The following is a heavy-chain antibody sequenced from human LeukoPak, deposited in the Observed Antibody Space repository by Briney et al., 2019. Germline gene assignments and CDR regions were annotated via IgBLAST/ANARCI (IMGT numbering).Heavy chain of an antibody. CDR2: IYHSGST. V-gene: IGHV4-38-2*01. D-gene: IGHD2-2*01. Sequence: SETLSLTCAVSGYSISSGYYWGWIRQPPGKGMEWIGSIYHSGSTYYNPSLKSRVTISVDTSKNQFSLKLSSVTAADTAVYYCARLGGYCSSTSCYFDYWGQGTLVTVSS. CDR3: ARLGGYCSSTSCYFDY. J-gene: IGHJ4*02. CDR1: GYSISSGYY.